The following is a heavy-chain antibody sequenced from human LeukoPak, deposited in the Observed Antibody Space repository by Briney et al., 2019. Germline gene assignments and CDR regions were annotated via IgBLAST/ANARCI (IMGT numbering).Heavy chain of an antibody. Sequence: GSLRLSCAASGFTFSSYGMHWVRQAPGKGLEWVANIKQDGSEKYYVDSVKGRFTISRDNAKNSLYLQMNSLGAADTAVYYCAREKRFLEWLVDYWGQGTLVTVSS. CDR3: AREKRFLEWLVDY. J-gene: IGHJ4*02. D-gene: IGHD3-3*01. CDR2: IKQDGSEK. CDR1: GFTFSSYG. V-gene: IGHV3-7*01.